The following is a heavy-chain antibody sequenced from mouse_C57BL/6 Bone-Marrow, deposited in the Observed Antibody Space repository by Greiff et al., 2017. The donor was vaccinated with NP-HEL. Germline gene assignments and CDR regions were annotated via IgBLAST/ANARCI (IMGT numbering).Heavy chain of an antibody. J-gene: IGHJ2*01. CDR3: ARGITTVPRFDY. Sequence: EVQLVESGGGLVKPGGSLKLSCAASGFTFSSYAMSWVRQTPEKRLEWVATISDGGSYTYYPDNVKGRFTISRDNAKNNLYLQMSHLKSEDTAMYYCARGITTVPRFDYWGQGTTLTVSS. D-gene: IGHD1-1*01. CDR1: GFTFSSYA. CDR2: ISDGGSYT. V-gene: IGHV5-4*01.